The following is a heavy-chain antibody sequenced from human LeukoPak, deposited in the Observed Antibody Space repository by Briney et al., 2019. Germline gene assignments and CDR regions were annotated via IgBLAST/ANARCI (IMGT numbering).Heavy chain of an antibody. CDR2: ISYDGSNK. CDR1: GFTFSNYV. V-gene: IGHV3-30-3*01. J-gene: IGHJ4*02. CDR3: ARDKEMYDFWSGYSDY. D-gene: IGHD3-3*01. Sequence: GGSLRLSCAASGFTFSNYVMNWVRQAPGKGLEWVAVISYDGSNKYYADSVKGRFTISRDNSKNTLYLQMNSLRAEDTAVYYCARDKEMYDFWSGYSDYWGQGTLVTVPS.